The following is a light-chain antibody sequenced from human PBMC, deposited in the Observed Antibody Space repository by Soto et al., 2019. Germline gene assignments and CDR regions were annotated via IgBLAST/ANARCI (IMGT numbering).Light chain of an antibody. Sequence: EVVLTQSPATLSLSPGEGATLSCRASESVDIFLAWYQQKPGQPPRLLIYDASNRATGIPDRFSGSGSGTDFTLTISSLEPEDFAVYYGQQRKIWPPLTFGGGTKVEI. CDR2: DAS. CDR1: ESVDIF. J-gene: IGKJ4*01. V-gene: IGKV3-11*01. CDR3: QQRKIWPPLT.